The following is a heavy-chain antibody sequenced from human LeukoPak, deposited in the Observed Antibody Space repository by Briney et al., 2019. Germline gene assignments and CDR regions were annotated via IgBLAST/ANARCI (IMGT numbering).Heavy chain of an antibody. CDR1: GFTFNNAW. V-gene: IGHV3-15*01. J-gene: IGHJ4*02. CDR3: TREPGPLGSSWSFFGY. CDR2: IKSRNDGGTT. D-gene: IGHD6-13*01. Sequence: GGSLRLSCAASGFTFNNAWMSWVRQAPGKGLEWVGRIKSRNDGGTTDYAAAVKGRFIISRDDSENILYLQMNGLKTEDTALYYCTREPGPLGSSWSFFGYWGQGTLVTVSS.